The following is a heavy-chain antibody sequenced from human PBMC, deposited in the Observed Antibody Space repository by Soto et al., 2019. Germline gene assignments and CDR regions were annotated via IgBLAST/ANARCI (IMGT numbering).Heavy chain of an antibody. J-gene: IGHJ4*02. CDR3: AKLGYSGYDGCDY. CDR1: GFTFSSYG. Sequence: GGSLRLSCAASGFTFSSYGMHWVRQAPGKGLEWVAVISYDGSNKYYADSVKGRFTISRDNSKNTLYLQMNSLRAEDTAVYYCAKLGYSGYDGCDYWGQGTLVTVSS. V-gene: IGHV3-30*18. CDR2: ISYDGSNK. D-gene: IGHD5-12*01.